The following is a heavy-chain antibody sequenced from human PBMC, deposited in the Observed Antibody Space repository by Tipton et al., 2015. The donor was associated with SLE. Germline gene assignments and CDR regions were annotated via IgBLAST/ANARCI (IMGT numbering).Heavy chain of an antibody. Sequence: TLSLTCTVSGGSISSYYWSWIRQPPGKGLEWIGSIYYSGSTYYNPSLKSRVTISVDTSKNQFSLKLSSVTAADTAVYYCARPNSGYDPDAFDIWGQGTMVTVSS. D-gene: IGHD5-12*01. J-gene: IGHJ3*02. CDR2: IYYSGST. CDR1: GGSISSYY. V-gene: IGHV4-59*05. CDR3: ARPNSGYDPDAFDI.